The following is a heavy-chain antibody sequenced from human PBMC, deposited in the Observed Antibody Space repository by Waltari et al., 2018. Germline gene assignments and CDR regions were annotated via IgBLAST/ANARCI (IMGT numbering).Heavy chain of an antibody. D-gene: IGHD6-6*01. CDR3: AKSPIQSARHLDYYYYMDV. V-gene: IGHV3-9*01. CDR1: GFTFDDYA. J-gene: IGHJ6*03. Sequence: EVQLVESGGGLVQPGRSLRLSCAASGFTFDDYAMHWVRQAPGQGLEWVSGISWNSGSIGYADSVKGRFTISRDNAKNSLYLQMNSLRAEDTALYYCAKSPIQSARHLDYYYYMDVWGKGTTVTVSS. CDR2: ISWNSGSI.